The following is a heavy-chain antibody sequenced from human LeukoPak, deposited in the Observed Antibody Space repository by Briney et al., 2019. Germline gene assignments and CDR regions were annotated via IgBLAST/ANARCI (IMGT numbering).Heavy chain of an antibody. CDR3: ARDLGQLWLE. CDR2: IYGGGST. CDR1: GFTVSNNY. V-gene: IGHV3-66*01. D-gene: IGHD5-18*01. J-gene: IGHJ4*02. Sequence: PGGSLRLSCAASGFTVSNNYMSWVRQAPGKGLEWVSVIYGGGSTYYADSVKGRFTISRDDSKNTLYHQMNSLRADDTAVYYCARDLGQLWLEWGQGTLVTVSS.